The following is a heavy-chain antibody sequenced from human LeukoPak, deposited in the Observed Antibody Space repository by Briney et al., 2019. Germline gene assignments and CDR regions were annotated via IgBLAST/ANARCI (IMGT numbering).Heavy chain of an antibody. Sequence: ASVKVSCKTSGFMFTAYYIHWVRQVPGQGLEWMGWFNPKSGDTNYPQKFQGRVTMTGDTSTSTAYMELSSLRSDDTARYFCARDSGTWYSDYYYYMDVWGKGTTVTVSS. D-gene: IGHD6-13*01. CDR1: GFMFTAYY. CDR2: FNPKSGDT. CDR3: ARDSGTWYSDYYYYMDV. J-gene: IGHJ6*03. V-gene: IGHV1-2*02.